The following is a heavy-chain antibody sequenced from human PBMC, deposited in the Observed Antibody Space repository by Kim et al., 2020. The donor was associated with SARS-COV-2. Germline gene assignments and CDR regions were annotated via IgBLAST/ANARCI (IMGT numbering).Heavy chain of an antibody. CDR3: TTDSDYYGSGSYLRY. D-gene: IGHD3-10*01. CDR1: GFTFSNAW. J-gene: IGHJ4*02. Sequence: GGSLRLSCAASGFTFSNAWMSWVRQAPGKGLEWVGRIKSKTDGGTTDYAAPVKGRFTISRDDSKNTLYLQMNSLKTEDTAVYYCTTDSDYYGSGSYLRYWGQGTLVTVSS. V-gene: IGHV3-15*01. CDR2: IKSKTDGGTT.